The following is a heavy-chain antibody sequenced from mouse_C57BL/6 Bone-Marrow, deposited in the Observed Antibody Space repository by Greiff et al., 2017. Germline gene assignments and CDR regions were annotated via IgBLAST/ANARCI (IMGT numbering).Heavy chain of an antibody. D-gene: IGHD4-1*01. CDR3: ARRGAANWDTLYWYFDV. V-gene: IGHV15-2*01. CDR1: DSEVFPIAY. J-gene: IGHJ1*03. CDR2: ILPSIGRT. Sequence: QVQLKESGSELRSPGSSVKLSCKDFDSEVFPIAYMSWVRQKPGHGFEWIGGILPSIGRTIYGEKFEDKATLDADTLSNTAYLELNSLTSEDSAIYYCARRGAANWDTLYWYFDVWGTGTTVTVSS.